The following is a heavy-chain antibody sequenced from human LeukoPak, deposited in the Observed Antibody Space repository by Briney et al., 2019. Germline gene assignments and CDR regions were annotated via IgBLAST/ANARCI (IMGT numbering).Heavy chain of an antibody. CDR2: VYSDDIR. V-gene: IGHV3-53*01. D-gene: IGHD3-16*01. J-gene: IGHJ4*02. Sequence: GGSLRLSCAASGVAVSSSYMSWVRQAPGKGLEWDSIVYSDDIRYYVDSVKGRFSISRDTSRNTLYLQMNSLRAEDTAVYYCTRDSTTFRFGYWGQGTLVTVSS. CDR3: TRDSTTFRFGY. CDR1: GVAVSSSY.